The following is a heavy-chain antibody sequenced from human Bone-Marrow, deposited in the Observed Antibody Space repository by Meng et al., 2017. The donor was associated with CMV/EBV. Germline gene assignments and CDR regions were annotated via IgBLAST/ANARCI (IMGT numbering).Heavy chain of an antibody. J-gene: IGHJ5*02. D-gene: IGHD2-2*01. CDR2: INPNSGVT. CDR1: GYTFTGYY. Sequence: ASVKVSCKASGYTFTGYYMHWVRQAPGQGLEWMGWINPNSGVTNYAQKFQGRVTMTTDTSTSTAYMELRSLRSDDTAVYYCARCGLEVVPAYNWFGPWGQGTLVTVSS. V-gene: IGHV1-2*02. CDR3: ARCGLEVVPAYNWFGP.